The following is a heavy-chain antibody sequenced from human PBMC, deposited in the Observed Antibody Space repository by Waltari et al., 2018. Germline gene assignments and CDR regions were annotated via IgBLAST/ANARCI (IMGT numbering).Heavy chain of an antibody. CDR3: ARGKESRYQLLRNGFDI. D-gene: IGHD2-2*01. Sequence: QVQLQQWGAGLLKPSETLSLTCAVYGGSFSGYYWSWIRQPPGKGLEWIGEINHRGSTNYNPSLKSRVTTSVDTSKNQFSLRLSSMTAADTAVYYCARGKESRYQLLRNGFDIWGQGTMVTVSS. J-gene: IGHJ3*02. CDR1: GGSFSGYY. V-gene: IGHV4-34*01. CDR2: INHRGST.